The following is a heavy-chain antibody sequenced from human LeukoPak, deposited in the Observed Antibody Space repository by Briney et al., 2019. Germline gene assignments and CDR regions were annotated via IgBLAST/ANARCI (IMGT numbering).Heavy chain of an antibody. CDR2: IIPIFGTA. D-gene: IGHD6-19*01. CDR1: GGTFSSYA. J-gene: IGHJ6*03. V-gene: IGHV1-69*06. CDR3: ARVVEGSSGWYGSRQTDYYHYMDV. Sequence: SVKVSCKASGGTFSSYAISWVRQAPGQGLEWMGGIIPIFGTANYAQKFQGRVTITADKSTSTAYMELSSLRSEDTAVYYCARVVEGSSGWYGSRQTDYYHYMDVWGKGTTVTVSS.